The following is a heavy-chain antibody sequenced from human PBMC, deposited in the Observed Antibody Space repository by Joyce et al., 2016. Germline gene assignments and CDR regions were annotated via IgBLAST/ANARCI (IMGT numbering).Heavy chain of an antibody. D-gene: IGHD3-22*01. CDR1: GFTLSNYD. J-gene: IGHJ4*02. CDR2: ISGSGCST. V-gene: IGHV3-23*01. Sequence: EVQLLESGGGLVQPGGSMIFSCAASGFTLSNYDMTLVRQAPGNGLECVSAISGSGCSTYYADSVKGRFTISRDNSKNTLYLQMNSLRAEDTAVYYCAKVGDYYDSSGYYYGAYFDYWGQGTLVTVSS. CDR3: AKVGDYYDSSGYYYGAYFDY.